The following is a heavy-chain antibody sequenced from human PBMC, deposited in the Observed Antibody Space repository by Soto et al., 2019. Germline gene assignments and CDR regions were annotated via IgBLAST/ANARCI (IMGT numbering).Heavy chain of an antibody. Sequence: SETLSLTCTVSGGSTSSYYWSWIRQPPGKGLEWIGYIYYSGSTNYNPSLKSRVTMSVDTSKNQFSLKLISVTAADTAVYYCARHFVAVVIKGWGYWGQGTLVTVSS. D-gene: IGHD3-22*01. CDR2: IYYSGST. CDR3: ARHFVAVVIKGWGY. V-gene: IGHV4-59*08. J-gene: IGHJ4*02. CDR1: GGSTSSYY.